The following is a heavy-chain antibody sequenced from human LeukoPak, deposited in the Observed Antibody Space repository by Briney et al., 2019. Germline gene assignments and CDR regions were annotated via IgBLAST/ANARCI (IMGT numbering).Heavy chain of an antibody. J-gene: IGHJ6*02. CDR2: IRNKANSYAT. CDR3: TRLRGTVTDYSYYGMDV. V-gene: IGHV3-73*01. Sequence: GGSLRLSCAASGFTFSGSAMHWVRQASGKGLEWVGRIRNKANSYATAYGASVKGRFTISRDDSKNTAYLQMNSLKTEDTAVYYCTRLRGTVTDYSYYGMDVWGQGTTVTVSS. D-gene: IGHD2-21*02. CDR1: GFTFSGSA.